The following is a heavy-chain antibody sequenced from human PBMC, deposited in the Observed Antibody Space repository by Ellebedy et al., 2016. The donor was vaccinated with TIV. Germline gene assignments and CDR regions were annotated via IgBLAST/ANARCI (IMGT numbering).Heavy chain of an antibody. V-gene: IGHV4-59*01. CDR3: ARDSGATGYSRIL. D-gene: IGHD3-9*01. CDR1: GASISKFY. Sequence: MPSETLSLTCTVSGASISKFYWSWIRRSPGKGLEWIGYIYYNGSTNYHPSLKSRVTISLDTSKNQFSLKLTSVTAADTAVYYCARDSGATGYSRILWGQGTTVTVSS. CDR2: IYYNGST. J-gene: IGHJ6*02.